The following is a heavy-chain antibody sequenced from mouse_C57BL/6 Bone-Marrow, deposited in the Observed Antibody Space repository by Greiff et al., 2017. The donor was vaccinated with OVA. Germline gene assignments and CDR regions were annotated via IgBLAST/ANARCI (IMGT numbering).Heavy chain of an antibody. CDR2: IAPSDSDI. J-gene: IGHJ2*02. Sequence: QVQLQQPGAELVRPGPSVKLSCKASGYTFTNYWMHWVKQRPGQGLEWIGVIAPSDSDINYNQKFKGSATLTVDTSSSTAYMHLSSLTSEDSAVYYCAHYGSSLNLHYGGQGTSLTVSS. CDR1: GYTFTNYW. CDR3: AHYGSSLNLHY. D-gene: IGHD1-1*01. V-gene: IGHV1-59*01.